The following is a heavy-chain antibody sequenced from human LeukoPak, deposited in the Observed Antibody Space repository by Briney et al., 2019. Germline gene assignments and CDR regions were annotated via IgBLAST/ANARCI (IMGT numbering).Heavy chain of an antibody. Sequence: SVKVSCKASVGTFSSYAISWVRQAPGQGLEWMGGSIPIFGTANYAQQSQGRVTITADESTSPAYMELSSLRSEDTAVYYCARDRLRWRSLSGVEGDYWGQGTLVTVSS. CDR2: SIPIFGTA. CDR1: VGTFSSYA. D-gene: IGHD4-23*01. J-gene: IGHJ4*02. V-gene: IGHV1-69*13. CDR3: ARDRLRWRSLSGVEGDY.